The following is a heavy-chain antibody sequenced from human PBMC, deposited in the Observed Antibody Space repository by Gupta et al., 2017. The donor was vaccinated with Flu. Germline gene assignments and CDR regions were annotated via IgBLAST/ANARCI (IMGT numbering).Heavy chain of an antibody. D-gene: IGHD2-2*01. CDR3: AREPKNCSSINCYCDY. V-gene: IGHV4-39*02. CDR2: INYSGND. J-gene: IGHJ4*02. Sequence: LQPQESGPGLVRPSETLSLTCTVSVGSIGPSSFYWNWIRHPPGKGLEWIGSINYSGNDCYNPAIESRVTMSVDTSKNQISLKFSSVTAADTAVYYCAREPKNCSSINCYCDYWGRGNLGTVSS. CDR1: VGSIGPSSFY.